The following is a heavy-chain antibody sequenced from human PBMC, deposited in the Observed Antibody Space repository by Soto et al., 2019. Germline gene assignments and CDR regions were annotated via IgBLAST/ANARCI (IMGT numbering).Heavy chain of an antibody. CDR3: ARGDYYYCYGPFSDAFYF. CDR2: IKPDGSEK. Sequence: PGGSLRLSCAASGFAFSNYWMSWVRQAPGKGLEWVANIKPDGSEKYYVDSLKGRFTLSRDNTKNSLYLQMNTLRAEDTAVYYCARGDYYYCYGPFSDAFYFWGQGSMVTVS. J-gene: IGHJ3*01. D-gene: IGHD3-10*01. V-gene: IGHV3-7*04. CDR1: GFAFSNYW.